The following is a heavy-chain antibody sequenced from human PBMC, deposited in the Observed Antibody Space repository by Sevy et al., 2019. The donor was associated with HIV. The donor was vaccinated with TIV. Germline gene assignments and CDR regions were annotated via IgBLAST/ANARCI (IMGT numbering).Heavy chain of an antibody. J-gene: IGHJ6*02. V-gene: IGHV3-30*04. Sequence: GGSLRLSCAASGFTFSSYAMHWVRQAPGKGLEWVAVISYDGSNKYYADSVKGRFTIPSDNSKNTLYLQMNSLRAEDTAGYYCARGYDFWSGTRIYGMDVWGQGTTVTVSS. CDR2: ISYDGSNK. D-gene: IGHD3-3*01. CDR3: ARGYDFWSGTRIYGMDV. CDR1: GFTFSSYA.